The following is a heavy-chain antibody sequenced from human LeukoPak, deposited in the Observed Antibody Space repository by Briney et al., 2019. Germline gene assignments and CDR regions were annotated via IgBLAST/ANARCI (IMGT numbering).Heavy chain of an antibody. CDR1: GGSFSGYY. Sequence: SETLSLTCAVYGGSFSGYYWSWIRQPPGKGLEWIGEINHSGSTNYNPSLKSRVTISVDTSKNQFSLKLSSVTAADTAVYYCAREVAAAAPFGYWGQGTLVTVSS. J-gene: IGHJ4*02. CDR2: INHSGST. V-gene: IGHV4-34*01. CDR3: AREVAAAAPFGY. D-gene: IGHD6-13*01.